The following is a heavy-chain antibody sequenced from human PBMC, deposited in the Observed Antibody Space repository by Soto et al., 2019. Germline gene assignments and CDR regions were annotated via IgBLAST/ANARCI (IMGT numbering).Heavy chain of an antibody. CDR2: ISYDGSNK. Sequence: PGGSLRLSCAASGFTFSSYGMHWVRQAPGKGLEWVAVISYDGSNKYYADSVKGRFTISRDNSKNTLYLQMNSLRAEDTAVYYCAKDYHSSGWPLDYWGQGTLVTVSS. J-gene: IGHJ4*02. CDR3: AKDYHSSGWPLDY. V-gene: IGHV3-30*18. CDR1: GFTFSSYG. D-gene: IGHD6-19*01.